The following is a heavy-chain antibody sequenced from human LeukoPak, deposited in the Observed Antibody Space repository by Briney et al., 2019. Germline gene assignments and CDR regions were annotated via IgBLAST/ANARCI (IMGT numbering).Heavy chain of an antibody. V-gene: IGHV4-4*02. Sequence: SETPSLTCAVSGGSISSSNWWSWVRQPPGKGLEWIGEIYHSGSTNYNPSLKSRVTISVDKSKNQFSLKLSSVTAADTAVYYCARRALVCSGGSCKPYYYGMDVWGQGTTVTVSS. CDR2: IYHSGST. CDR3: ARRALVCSGGSCKPYYYGMDV. J-gene: IGHJ6*02. D-gene: IGHD2-15*01. CDR1: GGSISSSNW.